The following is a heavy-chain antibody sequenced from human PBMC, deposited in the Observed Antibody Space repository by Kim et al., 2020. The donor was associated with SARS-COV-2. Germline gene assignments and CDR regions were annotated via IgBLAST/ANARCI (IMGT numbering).Heavy chain of an antibody. J-gene: IGHJ4*02. CDR3: AKGRDRWSYFDY. V-gene: IGHV3-23*01. D-gene: IGHD2-8*01. Sequence: YADSVKGRFTSSIDNSKNTLYLQVNSLRAEDTAVYFCAKGRDRWSYFDYWGQGTLVTVSS.